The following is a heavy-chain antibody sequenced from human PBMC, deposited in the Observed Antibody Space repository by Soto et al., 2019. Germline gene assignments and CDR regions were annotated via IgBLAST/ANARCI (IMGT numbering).Heavy chain of an antibody. CDR1: GFTFSDHA. V-gene: IGHV3-23*01. CDR2: ISSRGGST. Sequence: GGSLRLSCATSGFTFSDHAMTWVRQAPGKGLEWVSGISSRGGSTFYAGSVKGRFSISRDNSKNTLDLQMNGLRAEDTALYYCALRYCSRSTCPPLNSYFYMDVWGKGTTVTVSS. D-gene: IGHD2-2*01. J-gene: IGHJ6*03. CDR3: ALRYCSRSTCPPLNSYFYMDV.